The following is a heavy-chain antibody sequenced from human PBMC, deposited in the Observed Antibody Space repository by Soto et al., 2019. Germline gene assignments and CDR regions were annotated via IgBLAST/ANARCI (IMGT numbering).Heavy chain of an antibody. CDR1: GFTFSLYS. V-gene: IGHV3-48*02. Sequence: EVQLVESGGGLVQPGGSLRRSCAASGFTFSLYSMSWVRQAPGKGLEWVSYISRSSTGIHYADSVKARFTISRDDATNPMHMQMNSLRDGDTAVYYCARAVTSGLDVWGQGTTVSISS. CDR3: ARAVTSGLDV. J-gene: IGHJ6*02. CDR2: ISRSSTGI. D-gene: IGHD3-10*01.